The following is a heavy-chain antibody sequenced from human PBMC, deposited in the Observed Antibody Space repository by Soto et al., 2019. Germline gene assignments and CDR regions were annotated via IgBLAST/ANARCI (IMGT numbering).Heavy chain of an antibody. J-gene: IGHJ4*02. CDR3: ARDKITGLFDY. CDR1: GGSFSGYS. CDR2: INHRGST. Sequence: QVQLQQWGAGLLKPSETLSLTCAVYGGSFSGYSWTWIRQPPGTGLEWIGEINHRGSTSYNPSLKSRVTISVDTSKNQFSLKLTSVTAADTAVYYCARDKITGLFDYWGQGTLVTVSS. D-gene: IGHD2-8*02. V-gene: IGHV4-34*01.